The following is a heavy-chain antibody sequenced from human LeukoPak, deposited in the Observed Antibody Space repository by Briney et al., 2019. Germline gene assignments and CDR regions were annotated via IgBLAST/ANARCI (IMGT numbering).Heavy chain of an antibody. Sequence: GGSLRLSCALSGFTFSDYWMTWVRQAPGKGLECVANIKEDGTDKYYVDSVKGRFSISRDNAKNSLYLQMNSLRAEDTAVYFCARVDSSGGNWGLDYWGQGTLVTVSS. CDR2: IKEDGTDK. CDR3: ARVDSSGGNWGLDY. CDR1: GFTFSDYW. V-gene: IGHV3-7*05. D-gene: IGHD7-27*01. J-gene: IGHJ4*02.